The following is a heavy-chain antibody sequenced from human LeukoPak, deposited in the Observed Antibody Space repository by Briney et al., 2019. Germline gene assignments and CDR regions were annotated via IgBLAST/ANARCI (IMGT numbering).Heavy chain of an antibody. CDR3: VRGRIVVAGTGSGFDY. J-gene: IGHJ4*02. CDR2: IGIAGDT. V-gene: IGHV3-13*01. D-gene: IGHD6-19*01. Sequence: GGSLRLSCAASGFTFSSYDMHWVRQATGKGLEWVSAIGIAGDTYYLGSVMGRFTISRENVKNSLYLQMNSLRAGDTAVYYCVRGRIVVAGTGSGFDYWGQGTLVTVSS. CDR1: GFTFSSYD.